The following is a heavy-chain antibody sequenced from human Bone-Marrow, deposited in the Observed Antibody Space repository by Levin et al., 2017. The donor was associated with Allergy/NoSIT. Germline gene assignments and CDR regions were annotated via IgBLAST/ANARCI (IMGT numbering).Heavy chain of an antibody. D-gene: IGHD6-19*01. Sequence: GGSLRLSCTASGFTFNNFVMNWVRQAPGKGPEWVSGITTGGQLFYAASVKGRFTISRDNSRNILYLDMNSLRVDDTAVYYCARISVVGSGESWFDPWGQGTLVTVSS. CDR3: ARISVVGSGESWFDP. V-gene: IGHV3-23*01. CDR2: ITTGGQL. CDR1: GFTFNNFV. J-gene: IGHJ5*02.